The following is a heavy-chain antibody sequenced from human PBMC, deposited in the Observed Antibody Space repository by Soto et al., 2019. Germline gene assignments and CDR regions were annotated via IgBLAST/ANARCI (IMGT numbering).Heavy chain of an antibody. CDR3: ARHPHRDGYNYPDY. CDR1: GYSFTSYW. Sequence: HGESLKISCKGSGYSFTSYWIGWVRQMPGKGLEWMGIIYPGDSDTRYSPSFQGQVTISADKSISTAYLQWSSLKASDTAIYYCARHPHRDGYNYPDYWGQGTLVTVSS. D-gene: IGHD5-12*01. CDR2: IYPGDSDT. J-gene: IGHJ4*02. V-gene: IGHV5-51*01.